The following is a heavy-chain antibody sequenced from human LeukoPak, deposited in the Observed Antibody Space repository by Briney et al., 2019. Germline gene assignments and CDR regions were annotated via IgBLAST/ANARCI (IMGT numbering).Heavy chain of an antibody. CDR1: GGSFSGYY. CDR3: ARVRAMVRGVWVDY. Sequence: SETLSLTCAVYGGSFSGYYWSWIRQPPGKGLEWIGEINHSGSTNYNPSLKSRVTISVDTSKNQFSLKLSSVTAADMAVYYCARVRAMVRGVWVDYWGQGTLVTVSS. D-gene: IGHD3-10*01. J-gene: IGHJ4*02. V-gene: IGHV4-34*01. CDR2: INHSGST.